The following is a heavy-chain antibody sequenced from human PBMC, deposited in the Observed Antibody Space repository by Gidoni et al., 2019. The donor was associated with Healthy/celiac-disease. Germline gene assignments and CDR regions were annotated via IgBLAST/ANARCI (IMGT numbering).Heavy chain of an antibody. CDR3: ARVSDFWSGQGWFDP. CDR2: IYSGDTT. D-gene: IGHD3-3*01. J-gene: IGHJ5*02. CDR1: GFTVSRNY. Sequence: EVQLVESGGGLIQPGGSLRLSCAASGFTVSRNYMSWVRQAPGKGLEWVSVIYSGDTTYYADSVKGRFTISRDNSKNTLYLQMNSLRAEDTAVYYCARVSDFWSGQGWFDPWGQGTLVTVSS. V-gene: IGHV3-53*01.